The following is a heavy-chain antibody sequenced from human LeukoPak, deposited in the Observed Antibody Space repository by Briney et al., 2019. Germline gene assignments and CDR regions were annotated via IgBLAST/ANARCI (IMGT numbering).Heavy chain of an antibody. CDR3: ARDGVTTKERSLDY. D-gene: IGHD4-11*01. CDR1: GGSISSGGYY. J-gene: IGHJ4*02. CDR2: IYHSGST. Sequence: SETLSLTCTVSGGSISSGGYYWSWIRQPPGKGLEWIGYIYHSGSTYYNPSLKSRVTMSLDRSKNQFSLKLSSVTAADTALYYCARDGVTTKERSLDYWGQGTLVTVSS. V-gene: IGHV4-30-2*01.